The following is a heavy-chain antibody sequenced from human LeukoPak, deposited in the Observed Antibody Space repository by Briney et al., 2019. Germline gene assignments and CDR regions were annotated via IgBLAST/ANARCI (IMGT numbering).Heavy chain of an antibody. CDR1: GGTFSSYA. CDR2: IIPIFGTA. D-gene: IGHD6-13*01. CDR3: AREVSAAGTHFDY. Sequence: SVKVSCKASGGTFSSYAINWVRQAPGQGLEWMGRIIPIFGTANYAQKFQGRVTITTDESTSTAYMELSSLRSEDTAVYYCAREVSAAGTHFDYWGQGTLVTVSS. J-gene: IGHJ4*02. V-gene: IGHV1-69*05.